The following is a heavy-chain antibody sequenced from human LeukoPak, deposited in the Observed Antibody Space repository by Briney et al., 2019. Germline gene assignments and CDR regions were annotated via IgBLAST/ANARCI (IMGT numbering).Heavy chain of an antibody. Sequence: TGGSLRLSCAASGFTFSSYAMHWVRQAPGKGLEYVSAISSNGGSTYYADSVKGRFTISRDNSKNTLYLQMGSLRAEDMAVYYCARGGRYIYASYYGMDVWGQGTTVTVSS. CDR2: ISSNGGST. CDR3: ARGGRYIYASYYGMDV. CDR1: GFTFSSYA. D-gene: IGHD5-18*01. V-gene: IGHV3-64*02. J-gene: IGHJ6*02.